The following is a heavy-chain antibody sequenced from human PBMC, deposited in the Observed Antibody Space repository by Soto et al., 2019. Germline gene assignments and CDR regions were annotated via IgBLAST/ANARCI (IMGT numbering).Heavy chain of an antibody. V-gene: IGHV3-72*01. CDR3: AREGDFLPAPIGYYGMDV. J-gene: IGHJ6*02. D-gene: IGHD2-2*01. Sequence: PGGSLRLSCTASGFSLSDHYVDWVRQAPGKGLEWVGRSRNKANSYTTEYAASVRGRFTISRDDSRNSLYLQMNSLRAEDTAVYYCAREGDFLPAPIGYYGMDVWGQGTTVTVSS. CDR1: GFSLSDHY. CDR2: SRNKANSYTT.